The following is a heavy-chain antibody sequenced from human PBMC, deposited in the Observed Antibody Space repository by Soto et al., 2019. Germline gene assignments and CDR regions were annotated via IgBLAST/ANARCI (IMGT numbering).Heavy chain of an antibody. J-gene: IGHJ4*02. CDR1: GYTFTNYA. CDR3: ARVSGYYLPDY. V-gene: IGHV1-3*01. Sequence: ASVKASCKASGYTFTNYAMHWVRQAPGQRLEWMGWINAGNGNTKYSQKFQGRVTITRDTSASTAYMELSSLRSEDTAVYYCARVSGYYLPDYWGQGTLVTVSS. D-gene: IGHD5-12*01. CDR2: INAGNGNT.